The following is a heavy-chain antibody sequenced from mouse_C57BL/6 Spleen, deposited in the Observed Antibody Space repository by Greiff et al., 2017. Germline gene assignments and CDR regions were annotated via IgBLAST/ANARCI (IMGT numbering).Heavy chain of an antibody. CDR2: IDPSDSYT. J-gene: IGHJ1*03. D-gene: IGHD2-5*01. CDR3: ARTPYYSNYRYFDV. V-gene: IGHV1-50*01. Sequence: VQLQQPGAELVKPGASVKLSCKASGYTFTSYWMQWVKQRPGQGLEWIGEIDPSDSYTNYNQKFKGKATLTVDTSSSTAYMQLSSLTSEDSAVYYFARTPYYSNYRYFDVWGTGTTVTVSS. CDR1: GYTFTSYW.